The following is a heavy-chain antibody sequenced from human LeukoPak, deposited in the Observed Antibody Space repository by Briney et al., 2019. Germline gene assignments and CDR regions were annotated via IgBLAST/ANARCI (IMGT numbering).Heavy chain of an antibody. CDR2: INHSGST. J-gene: IGHJ4*02. Sequence: PGGSLRLSCAASGFTFSDYYMSWIRQPPGKGLEWIGEINHSGSTNYNPSLKSRVTISVDTSKNQFSLKLSSVTAADTAVYYCARGSIAARPFDYWGQGTLVTVSS. CDR1: GFTFSDYY. D-gene: IGHD6-6*01. V-gene: IGHV4-34*01. CDR3: ARGSIAARPFDY.